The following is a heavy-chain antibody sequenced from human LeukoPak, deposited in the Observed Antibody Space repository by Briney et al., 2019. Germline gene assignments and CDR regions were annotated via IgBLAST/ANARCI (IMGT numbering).Heavy chain of an antibody. J-gene: IGHJ4*02. CDR2: ISSSSSYI. CDR1: GFPFSSYS. D-gene: IGHD1-1*01. V-gene: IGHV3-21*01. Sequence: GGSLRLSCAASGFPFSSYSMNWLRQAPGKGLEWVSSISSSSSYIYYADSVKGRFTISRDNAKNSLYLQMNSLRAEDTAVYYCARAKTTPFDYWGQGTLVTVSS. CDR3: ARAKTTPFDY.